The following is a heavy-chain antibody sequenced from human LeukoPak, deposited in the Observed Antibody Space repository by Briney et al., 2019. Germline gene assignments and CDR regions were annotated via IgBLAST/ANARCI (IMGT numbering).Heavy chain of an antibody. J-gene: IGHJ4*02. CDR1: GGSFSGYY. CDR2: INHSGST. CDR3: ARASSSGYYYYFFDY. Sequence: SETLSLTCAFYGGSFSGYYWSWIRQPPGKGLEWIGEINHSGSTNYNPSLKSRVTISVDTSKNQFSLKLSSVTAADTAVYYCARASSSGYYYYFFDYWGQGTLVTVSS. D-gene: IGHD3-22*01. V-gene: IGHV4-34*01.